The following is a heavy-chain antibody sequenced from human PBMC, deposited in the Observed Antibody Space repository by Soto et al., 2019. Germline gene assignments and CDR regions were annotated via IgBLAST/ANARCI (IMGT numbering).Heavy chain of an antibody. J-gene: IGHJ4*02. D-gene: IGHD5-18*01. CDR3: TSRRDWTAVDPLDY. V-gene: IGHV3-73*01. CDR2: IRNKGNNYAT. Sequence: GGSLRLSCATSGFTFSDSAMHWVRQASGKGLEWVGRIRNKGNNYATAYTASVKGRFTISRDDSKNTVYLQMNSLKIDDTAVYYCTSRRDWTAVDPLDYWGLGTLVTVSS. CDR1: GFTFSDSA.